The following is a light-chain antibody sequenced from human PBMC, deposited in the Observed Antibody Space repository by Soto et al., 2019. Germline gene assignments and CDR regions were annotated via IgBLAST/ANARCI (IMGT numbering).Light chain of an antibody. CDR1: QSVDSK. Sequence: EIVMTQSPATLSVSPGERGTLSCRASQSVDSKLAWYQQKPGQAPRLLIYDASTRATDIPARFSGSGSGTEFTLTISSLQSEDFAVYYWQQYNGWSFTFGGGTKVEIK. V-gene: IGKV3-15*01. CDR3: QQYNGWSFT. CDR2: DAS. J-gene: IGKJ4*01.